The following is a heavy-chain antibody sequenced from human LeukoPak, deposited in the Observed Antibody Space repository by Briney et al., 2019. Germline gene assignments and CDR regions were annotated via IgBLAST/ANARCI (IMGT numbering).Heavy chain of an antibody. J-gene: IGHJ4*02. CDR3: ASHVYYYDSSGYYYTLDYFDY. D-gene: IGHD3-22*01. CDR2: IYYSGST. Sequence: PSETLSLTCTVSGGSISSSSYYWGWIRQPPGKGLEWIGSIYYSGSTYYNPSLKSRVTISVDTSKNQFSLKLSSVTAADTAMYYCASHVYYYDSSGYYYTLDYFDYWGQGTLVTVSS. CDR1: GGSISSSSYY. V-gene: IGHV4-39*01.